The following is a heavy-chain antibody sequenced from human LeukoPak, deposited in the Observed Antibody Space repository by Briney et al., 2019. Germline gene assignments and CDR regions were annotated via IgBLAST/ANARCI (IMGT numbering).Heavy chain of an antibody. CDR2: IYTSGST. CDR3: XXLRSYFDY. V-gene: IGHV4-4*09. D-gene: IGHD3-16*01. CDR1: GGSISSYY. Sequence: MSSETLSLTCTVSGGSISSYYWSWIRQPPGKGLEWIGYIYTSGSTNYNPSLKSRVTISVDTSKNQFSLKLSSVTAADTSVYYXXXLRSYFDYWGQGTLVTVSS. J-gene: IGHJ4*02.